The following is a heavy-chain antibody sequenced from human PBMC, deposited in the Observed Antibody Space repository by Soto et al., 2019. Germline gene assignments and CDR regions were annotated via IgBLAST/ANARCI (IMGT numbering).Heavy chain of an antibody. V-gene: IGHV1-46*03. J-gene: IGHJ6*03. CDR1: GYTFTNYY. Sequence: QVQLVQSGSEVKKPGASVKVSCKASGYTFTNYYIHWVRQAPGQGLEWMGIINPSGGSTTYAQKFQGRVTLTRDTSATKVYRDLSSRRSEDTAMYYCCRGGNDILTCFPHYYMEVWGKGTTVTVSS. D-gene: IGHD3-9*01. CDR2: INPSGGST. CDR3: CRGGNDILTCFPHYYMEV.